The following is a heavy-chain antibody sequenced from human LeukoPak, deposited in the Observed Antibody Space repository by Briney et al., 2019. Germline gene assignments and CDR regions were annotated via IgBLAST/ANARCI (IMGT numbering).Heavy chain of an antibody. Sequence: SETLSLTCTVSGGSISSGNYYWSWVRQPAGKGLQWIGRLHTSGSTNYNPSLGSRVTISVDTSENQFSLKLRSMTAADTAVYYCARDRGGIAGDTNAFDIWGQGTMVTVSS. CDR3: ARDRGGIAGDTNAFDI. CDR1: GGSISSGNYY. D-gene: IGHD1-26*01. J-gene: IGHJ3*02. V-gene: IGHV4-61*02. CDR2: LHTSGST.